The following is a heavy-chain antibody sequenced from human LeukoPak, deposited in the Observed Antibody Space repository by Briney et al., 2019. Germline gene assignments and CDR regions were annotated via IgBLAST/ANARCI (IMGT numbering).Heavy chain of an antibody. CDR2: IRYDGSNK. CDR3: AKPRATQWLGDFDY. CDR1: GFTFSSYG. V-gene: IGHV3-30*02. D-gene: IGHD6-19*01. J-gene: IGHJ4*02. Sequence: PGGSLRLSCAASGFTFSSYGMHWVRQAPGKGLEWVAFIRYDGSNKYYADSVKGRFTISRDNSKNTLYLQMNSLRAEDTAVYYCAKPRATQWLGDFDYWGQGTLVTVSS.